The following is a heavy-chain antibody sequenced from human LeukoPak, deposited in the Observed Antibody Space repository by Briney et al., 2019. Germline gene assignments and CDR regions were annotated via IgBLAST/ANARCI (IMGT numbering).Heavy chain of an antibody. Sequence: ASVKVSCKASGGTFSGYSIAWARQAPGQGLEWMGGIIPNFRTSNYAQKFQGRVTFSTDESAGTGYLEQSGLRSEDTAVYYCARPKDSNWETLHHWGQGTLVTVSS. J-gene: IGHJ1*01. CDR3: ARPKDSNWETLHH. CDR1: GGTFSGYS. CDR2: IIPNFRTS. D-gene: IGHD4-11*01. V-gene: IGHV1-69*05.